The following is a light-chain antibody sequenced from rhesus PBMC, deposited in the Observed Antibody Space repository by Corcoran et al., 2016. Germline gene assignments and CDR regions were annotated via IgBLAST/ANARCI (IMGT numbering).Light chain of an antibody. Sequence: DIQMTQSPSSLSASVGDRVTITCQASQDIISNLAWYHQKPGRAPKLLIYKTSTLQGGVPSRFSGNGSWTDFTLTIRSLQPEDFSTYYCQQYSRSPLTFGQGTKVAIK. V-gene: IGKV1-25*01. J-gene: IGKJ1*01. CDR2: KTS. CDR1: QDIISN. CDR3: QQYSRSPLT.